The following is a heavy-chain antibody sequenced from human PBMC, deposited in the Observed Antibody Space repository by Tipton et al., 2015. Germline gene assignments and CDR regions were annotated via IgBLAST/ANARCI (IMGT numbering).Heavy chain of an antibody. J-gene: IGHJ5*01. CDR2: ITPFSGHT. CDR1: GHTFIFRF. V-gene: IGHV1-45*02. D-gene: IGHD3-9*01. Sequence: QSGPEVKKTGSSVNVSCEAPGHTFIFRFLHWVRQAPGQAPEWMGWITPFSGHTKYAKKFQDRVTVSWDASLSTTYMELSSLTSEDTAVYYCARDTRSDEDILTGYLWSKGWFDSWGQGTLITVSS. CDR3: ARDTRSDEDILTGYLWSKGWFDS.